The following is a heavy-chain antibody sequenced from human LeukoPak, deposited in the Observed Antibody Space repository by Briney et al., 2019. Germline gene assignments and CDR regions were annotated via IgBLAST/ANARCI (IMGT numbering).Heavy chain of an antibody. V-gene: IGHV4-4*09. CDR1: GGSISSYY. CDR3: ARTQHYDCSELAFDI. D-gene: IGHD3-22*01. Sequence: SETLSLTCTVSGGSISSYYWSWIRQPPGKGLEWIGYIYTSGSTNYNPSLKSRVTISVDTSKNQFSLKLSSVTAADTAVYYCARTQHYDCSELAFDIWGQGTMVTVSS. J-gene: IGHJ3*02. CDR2: IYTSGST.